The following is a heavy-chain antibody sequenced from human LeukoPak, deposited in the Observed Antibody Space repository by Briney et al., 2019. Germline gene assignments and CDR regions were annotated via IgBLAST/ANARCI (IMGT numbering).Heavy chain of an antibody. J-gene: IGHJ4*02. V-gene: IGHV4-59*01. D-gene: IGHD4-11*01. Sequence: PSETLFLTCTVSGGSISGYYWNWIRRSPEKGLEWIGYIYHSGTINFNPSLKARVTMSIDMSKNQFSLKLSSVTAADTAVYYCAKSRSLGLQYFDTWGQGTLATVSS. CDR2: IYHSGTI. CDR1: GGSISGYY. CDR3: AKSRSLGLQYFDT.